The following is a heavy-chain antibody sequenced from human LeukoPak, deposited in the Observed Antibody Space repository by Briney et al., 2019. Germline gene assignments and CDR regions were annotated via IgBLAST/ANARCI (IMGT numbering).Heavy chain of an antibody. D-gene: IGHD3-10*01. CDR2: ISSSSSTT. Sequence: GGSLRLSCAASGFTFDDYGMSWVRQAPGKGLEWVSYISSSSSTTYYADSVKGRFTISRDNTKNSLYLQMNSLRAEDTAVYYCARDGEPPGYFDYWGQGTLVTVSS. CDR1: GFTFDDYG. CDR3: ARDGEPPGYFDY. J-gene: IGHJ4*02. V-gene: IGHV3-48*01.